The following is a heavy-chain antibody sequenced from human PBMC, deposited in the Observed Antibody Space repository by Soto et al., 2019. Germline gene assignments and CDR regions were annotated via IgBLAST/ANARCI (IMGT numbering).Heavy chain of an antibody. D-gene: IGHD2-2*01. V-gene: IGHV4-34*01. CDR2: INHRGST. Sequence: PSEPLCLPCAVLGGAFRGYDWTWIRQSPGKGLEWIGEINHRGSTNYNPALDSRVTISVDTSNNQFYPRLSSVTAADTAVYYCARVGVGPAAHRLRWSENLGQGTVVTVSA. J-gene: IGHJ4*03. CDR3: ARVGVGPAAHRLRWSEN. CDR1: GGAFRGYD.